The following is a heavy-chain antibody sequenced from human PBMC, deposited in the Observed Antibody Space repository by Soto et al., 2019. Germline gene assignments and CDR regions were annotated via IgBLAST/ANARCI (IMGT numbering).Heavy chain of an antibody. V-gene: IGHV3-30*18. J-gene: IGHJ4*02. CDR3: AKDGADYYGSGSYGTEIDY. CDR2: ISYDGSNK. CDR1: GFTFSSYG. Sequence: GGSLRLSCAASGFTFSSYGMHWVRQAPGKGLEWVAVISYDGSNKYYADSVKGRFTISRDNSKNTLYLQMNSLRAEDTAVYYCAKDGADYYGSGSYGTEIDYWGQGTLVTVSS. D-gene: IGHD3-10*01.